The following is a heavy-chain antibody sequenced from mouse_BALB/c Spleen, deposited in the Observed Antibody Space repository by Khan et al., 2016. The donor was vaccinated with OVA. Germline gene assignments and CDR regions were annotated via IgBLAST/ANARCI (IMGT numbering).Heavy chain of an antibody. J-gene: IGHJ2*01. CDR2: INYSGYT. CDR3: ARAGYGYFDH. Sequence: VQLKESGPDLVKPSQSLSLTCTVTGFSITSDYTWHWIRQFPGYRLDWMGYINYSGYTYYNPSLKSRMSVTRDTSKNQFFLQLSSVTTEDTATYFCARAGYGYFDHWGQGTTLTVSS. D-gene: IGHD1-1*02. CDR1: GFSITSDYT. V-gene: IGHV3-1*02.